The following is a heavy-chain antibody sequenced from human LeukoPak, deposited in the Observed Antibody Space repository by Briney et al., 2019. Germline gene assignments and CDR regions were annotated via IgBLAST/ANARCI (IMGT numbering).Heavy chain of an antibody. J-gene: IGHJ4*02. V-gene: IGHV3-33*01. CDR1: GFTFSSYG. D-gene: IGHD6-19*01. CDR3: ASTSGWYKPIDY. CDR2: IWYDGSNK. Sequence: GGSLRLSCAASGFTFSSYGMHWVRQAPGKGLEWVAVIWYDGSNKYSADSVTVRFTISRDNSKNTMYLQMNSLTAEDTAVYYCASTSGWYKPIDYWGQGTLVTVSS.